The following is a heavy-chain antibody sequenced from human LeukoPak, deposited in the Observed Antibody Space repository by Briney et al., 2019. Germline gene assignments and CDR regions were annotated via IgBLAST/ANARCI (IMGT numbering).Heavy chain of an antibody. V-gene: IGHV3-23*01. D-gene: IGHD3-16*02. CDR1: GFTFSSYS. CDR2: ISSIDGST. CDR3: AKSGRYYQNGRATYDYLWGTYRRDRFYYMDV. J-gene: IGHJ6*03. Sequence: GGSLRLSCAASGFTFSSYSMNWVRQAPGRGLEWVSGISSIDGSTYYADSVKGRFTVSRDNSKNTLYLQMNSLRAEDTAVYYCAKSGRYYQNGRATYDYLWGTYRRDRFYYMDVWGKGTTVTVSS.